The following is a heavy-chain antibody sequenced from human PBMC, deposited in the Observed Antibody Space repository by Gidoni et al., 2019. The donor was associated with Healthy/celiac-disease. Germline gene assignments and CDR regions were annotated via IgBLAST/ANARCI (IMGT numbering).Heavy chain of an antibody. D-gene: IGHD2-15*01. V-gene: IGHV3-9*01. CDR3: AKVSSGGLLGAFDI. CDR2: ISWNSGSI. J-gene: IGHJ3*02. CDR1: GFTFDDYA. Sequence: EVQLVESGGGLVQPGRSLRLSCAASGFTFDDYAMHWVRQAPGKGLEWVSGISWNSGSIGYADSVKGRFTISRDNAKNSLYLQMNSLRAEDTALYYCAKVSSGGLLGAFDIWGQGTMVTVSS.